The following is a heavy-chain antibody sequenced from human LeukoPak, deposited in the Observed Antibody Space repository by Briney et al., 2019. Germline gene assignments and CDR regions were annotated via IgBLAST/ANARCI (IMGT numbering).Heavy chain of an antibody. CDR2: ISAYNGNT. J-gene: IGHJ5*02. CDR3: ARMALLWFGEPRSWFDP. Sequence: ASVKVSCKASGYTFTSYGISWVRQAPGQGLEWMGWISAYNGNTNYAQKLQGRVTMTTDTSTSTAYMEPRSLRSDDTAVYYCARMALLWFGEPRSWFDPWGQGTLVTVSS. V-gene: IGHV1-18*01. D-gene: IGHD3-10*01. CDR1: GYTFTSYG.